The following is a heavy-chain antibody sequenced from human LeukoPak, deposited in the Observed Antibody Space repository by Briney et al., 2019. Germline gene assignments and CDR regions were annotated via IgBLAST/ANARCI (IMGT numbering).Heavy chain of an antibody. CDR2: IDPSDSYT. Sequence: GESLRISCKGSGYSFTSYWINWVRQMPGKGLEWMGRIDPSDSYTNYSPSFRGHVTVSVDKSINTAYLQWSSLKASDTAMYYCARPGGHSYGYADFDRWGHGTLVTVAS. J-gene: IGHJ4*01. CDR1: GYSFTSYW. V-gene: IGHV5-10-1*01. CDR3: ARPGGHSYGYADFDR. D-gene: IGHD5-18*01.